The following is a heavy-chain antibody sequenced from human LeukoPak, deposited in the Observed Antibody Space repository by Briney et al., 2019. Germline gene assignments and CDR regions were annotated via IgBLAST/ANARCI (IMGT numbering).Heavy chain of an antibody. V-gene: IGHV3-23*01. CDR2: ISGSGGST. CDR1: GFTFSSYA. Sequence: GGSLRLSCAASGFTFSSYAMSWVRQAPGKGLEWVSAISGSGGSTYYADSVKGRFTISRDNSKNTLYLQMNSLRAEDTAVYYCAKDSLYGSGSYYIGYYFDYWGQGTLVTVSS. D-gene: IGHD3-10*01. J-gene: IGHJ4*02. CDR3: AKDSLYGSGSYYIGYYFDY.